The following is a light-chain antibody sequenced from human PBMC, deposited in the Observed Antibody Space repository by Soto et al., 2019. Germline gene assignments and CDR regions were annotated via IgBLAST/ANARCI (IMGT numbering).Light chain of an antibody. CDR1: QTISSW. V-gene: IGKV1-5*01. CDR3: QQYETFSGT. Sequence: GDRVTITCRSNQTISSWLAWYQQKPGKAPKLLIYDASSLESGVPSRFSGSGSGTKFTLTIASLQPDDLATYYCQQYETFSGTFGPGTKVDIK. CDR2: DAS. J-gene: IGKJ1*01.